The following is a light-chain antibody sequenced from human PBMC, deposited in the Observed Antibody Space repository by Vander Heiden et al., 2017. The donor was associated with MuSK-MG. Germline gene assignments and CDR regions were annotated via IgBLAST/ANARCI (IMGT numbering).Light chain of an antibody. CDR3: QQYSSDWT. CDR1: QSITKY. J-gene: IGKJ1*01. V-gene: IGKV1-5*01. Sequence: DIQMTQSPSTLSASLGDRVTITCRASQSITKYLAWYQQIPGKAPKVLIYDASSLESGVPSRFSGSGSGTEFALTISSLQPEDFATYYCQQYSSDWTFGQGTKVEI. CDR2: DAS.